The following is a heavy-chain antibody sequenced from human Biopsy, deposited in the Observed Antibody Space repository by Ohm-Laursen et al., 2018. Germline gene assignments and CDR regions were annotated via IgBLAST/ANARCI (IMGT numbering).Heavy chain of an antibody. V-gene: IGHV3-30*03. CDR3: ARAYPPPGRRLVVLAGDFDC. CDR1: GFTFNNYG. CDR2: IFYAGSNT. Sequence: SLRLSCTASGFTFNNYGMHWVRQAPGKGLEWVAFIFYAGSNTYYADSVKGRFTISRDNSRDTLYLQMSSLRAEDTAVYYCARAYPPPGRRLVVLAGDFDCWGQGTRVTVSS. D-gene: IGHD2-15*01. J-gene: IGHJ4*02.